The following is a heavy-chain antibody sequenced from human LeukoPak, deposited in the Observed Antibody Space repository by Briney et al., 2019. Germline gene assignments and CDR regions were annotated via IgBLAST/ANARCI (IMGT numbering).Heavy chain of an antibody. V-gene: IGHV3-66*01. J-gene: IGHJ3*02. CDR2: IYSGGNT. Sequence: PGGSLRLSCAASGFTVSSNYMTWLRQAPGKGLEWVSVIYSGGNTYYADSVKGRFTISRDNTKNTVYLQMNSLRADDTAVYYCARDVGFIVGATPGAFDIWGQGTMVTVSS. D-gene: IGHD1-26*01. CDR3: ARDVGFIVGATPGAFDI. CDR1: GFTVSSNY.